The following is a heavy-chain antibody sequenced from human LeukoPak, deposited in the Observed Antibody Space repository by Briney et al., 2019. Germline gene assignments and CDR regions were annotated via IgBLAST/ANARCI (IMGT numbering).Heavy chain of an antibody. D-gene: IGHD3-22*01. J-gene: IGHJ6*02. CDR2: VNHSGSA. Sequence: SETLSLTCAVYGGSLSAYYWSWIRQPPGKGLEWIGEVNHSGSANYNPSLKSRVTMSVDTSKNQFSLKLSSVTAADTAVYYCATPWYYYDSSDPPLDVWGQGTTVTVSS. CDR3: ATPWYYYDSSDPPLDV. V-gene: IGHV4-34*01. CDR1: GGSLSAYY.